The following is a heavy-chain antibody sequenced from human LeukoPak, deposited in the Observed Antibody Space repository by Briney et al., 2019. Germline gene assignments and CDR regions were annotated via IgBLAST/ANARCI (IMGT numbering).Heavy chain of an antibody. CDR2: IYHSGST. Sequence: SGTLSLTCAVSGGSISSSNWWSWVRQPPGKGLEWIGEIYHSGSTYYNPSLKNRLTISVDMSKNQFSLKLSSVTAADTAVFYCARGYSGSPYYFSMDVWGKGTTVTVSS. CDR3: ARGYSGSPYYFSMDV. D-gene: IGHD5-12*01. V-gene: IGHV4-4*02. J-gene: IGHJ6*04. CDR1: GGSISSSNW.